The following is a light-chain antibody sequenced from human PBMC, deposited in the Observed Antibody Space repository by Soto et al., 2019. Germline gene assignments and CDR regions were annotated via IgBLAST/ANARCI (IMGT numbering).Light chain of an antibody. CDR1: QSVNNNY. CDR3: QKYGSAPWT. CDR2: AAS. Sequence: EIVLTQSPGTLSLSPGERATLSCRASQSVNNNYLAWYQHKPGQSPRLLIYAASNRAPGIPDRFGGSGSGTDLSLTVSRLEPGDFAVYYCQKYGSAPWTFGQGTKVEI. J-gene: IGKJ1*01. V-gene: IGKV3-20*01.